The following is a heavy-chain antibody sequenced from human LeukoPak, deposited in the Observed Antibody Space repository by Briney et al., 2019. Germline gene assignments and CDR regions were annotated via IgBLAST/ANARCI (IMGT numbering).Heavy chain of an antibody. V-gene: IGHV4-39*01. CDR2: LYYSGRT. Sequence: SETLSLTCSVSGGSMSSSSHYWGWVRQPPGKELQWIGSLYYSGRTFYTPSLESRVTMSIDTSNNQFSLRMSSVTAADTAVYYCARLAAGTWSYDYWGQGSLVTVSS. CDR1: GGSMSSSSHY. CDR3: ARLAAGTWSYDY. J-gene: IGHJ4*02. D-gene: IGHD6-25*01.